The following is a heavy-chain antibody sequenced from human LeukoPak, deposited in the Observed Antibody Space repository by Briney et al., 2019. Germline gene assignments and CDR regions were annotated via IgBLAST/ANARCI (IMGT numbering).Heavy chain of an antibody. D-gene: IGHD6-6*01. V-gene: IGHV3-30*04. Sequence: PGGSLRLSCAASGFTFSSYAMHWVRQAPGKGLEWVAVISYDGSNKYYADSVKGRFTISRDSSKNTLYLQMNSLRAEGTAVYYCARVWYSSSSSGFDYWGQGTLVTVSS. CDR1: GFTFSSYA. CDR2: ISYDGSNK. J-gene: IGHJ4*02. CDR3: ARVWYSSSSSGFDY.